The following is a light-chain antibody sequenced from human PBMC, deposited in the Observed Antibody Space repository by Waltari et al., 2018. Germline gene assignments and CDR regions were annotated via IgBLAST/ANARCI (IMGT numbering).Light chain of an antibody. V-gene: IGKV3-20*01. CDR1: QSLDSTY. J-gene: IGKJ2*01. CDR2: GAS. CDR3: QQYNKSPYT. Sequence: EIVLTQSPGTLSLSPGEGATLSCRASQSLDSTYLAWYQLKPGQAPRLLIYGASSRAAGIPERFSGSGSGTDFTLTISRLEPEDFAVYYCQQYNKSPYTFGQGTKLRIK.